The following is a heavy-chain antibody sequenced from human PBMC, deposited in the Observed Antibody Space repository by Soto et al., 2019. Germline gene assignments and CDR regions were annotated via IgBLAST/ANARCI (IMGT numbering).Heavy chain of an antibody. Sequence: EVQLLDSGGGLVQPGGSLRLSCAASGFTFSNYAMSWVRQAPGKGLEWVSGVGGSGDSTYYADSVKGRFTISRDNSKDTLYLRMDSLRGEDTAVYYCSKSTLGYCSGVSCYSPHSFDYWGQGTLVTVSS. D-gene: IGHD2-15*01. V-gene: IGHV3-23*01. J-gene: IGHJ4*02. CDR3: SKSTLGYCSGVSCYSPHSFDY. CDR1: GFTFSNYA. CDR2: VGGSGDST.